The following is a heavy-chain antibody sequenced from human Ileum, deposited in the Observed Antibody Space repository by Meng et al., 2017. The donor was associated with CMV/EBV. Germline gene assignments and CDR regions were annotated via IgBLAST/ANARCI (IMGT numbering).Heavy chain of an antibody. V-gene: IGHV3-30*19. CDR1: FTCSNVW. CDR2: ISRDGAMK. D-gene: IGHD3-10*01. CDR3: ARDPTPEVRGNIRNWFDP. J-gene: IGHJ5*02. Sequence: FTCSNVWMSWVRQAPGKGLEWVTLISRDGAMKFYTDSVRGRFTISRDNSKNTVYLQMDSLRPEDTAVYYCARDPTPEVRGNIRNWFDPWGQGTLVTVSS.